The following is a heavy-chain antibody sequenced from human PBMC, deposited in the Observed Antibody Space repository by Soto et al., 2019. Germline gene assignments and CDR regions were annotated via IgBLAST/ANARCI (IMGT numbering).Heavy chain of an antibody. CDR3: ARDRSEYDYVWGSYRPPTPYYYGMDV. V-gene: IGHV3-11*06. Sequence: GGSLRLSCAASGFTISDYYMSWIRQAPGKGLEWVSYISSSSSYTNYADSVKGRFTISRDNAKNSLYLQMNSLRAEDTAVYYCARDRSEYDYVWGSYRPPTPYYYGMDVWGQGTTVTVSS. CDR1: GFTISDYY. J-gene: IGHJ6*02. D-gene: IGHD3-16*02. CDR2: ISSSSSYT.